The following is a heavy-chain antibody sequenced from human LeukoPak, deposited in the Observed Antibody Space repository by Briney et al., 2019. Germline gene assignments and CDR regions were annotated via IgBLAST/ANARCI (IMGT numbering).Heavy chain of an antibody. Sequence: GGSLRLSCAASGFTFSTYGMHWVRQAPGKGLEWVAFIRYDGSNKYYTGSVKGRFTISRDNSKNTLYLQMNSLRAEDTAVYYCAPSTYSSWYSDYWGQGALVTVSS. CDR1: GFTFSTYG. CDR3: APSTYSSWYSDY. J-gene: IGHJ4*02. CDR2: IRYDGSNK. V-gene: IGHV3-30*02. D-gene: IGHD6-6*01.